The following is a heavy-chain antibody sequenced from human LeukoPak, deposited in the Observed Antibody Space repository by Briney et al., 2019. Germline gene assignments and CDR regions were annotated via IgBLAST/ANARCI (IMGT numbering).Heavy chain of an antibody. D-gene: IGHD3-10*01. V-gene: IGHV3-7*01. J-gene: IGHJ4*02. CDR2: IKQDGSGK. CDR1: GFTFSSYW. Sequence: GGSLRLSCAASGFTFSSYWMSWVRQAPGKGLEWVANIKQDGSGKYYVDSVKGRFTISRDNAKNSLYLQMNSLRAEDTAVYYCARGPTYYYGSGSPGPFFYDYWGQGTLVTVSS. CDR3: ARGPTYYYGSGSPGPFFYDY.